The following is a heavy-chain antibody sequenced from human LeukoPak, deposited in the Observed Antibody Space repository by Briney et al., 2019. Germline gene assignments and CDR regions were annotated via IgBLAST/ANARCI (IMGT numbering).Heavy chain of an antibody. Sequence: PSETLSLTCTVSGGSISSSSYYWGWIRQPPGKGLEWIGSIYYSGSTYYNPSLKSRVTISVDTSKNQFSLKLSSVTAADTAVYYCARRSSSWYKIRPLVGATESDYFDYWGQGTLVTVSS. J-gene: IGHJ4*02. CDR1: GGSISSSSYY. V-gene: IGHV4-39*01. CDR2: IYYSGST. D-gene: IGHD6-13*01. CDR3: ARRSSSWYKIRPLVGATESDYFDY.